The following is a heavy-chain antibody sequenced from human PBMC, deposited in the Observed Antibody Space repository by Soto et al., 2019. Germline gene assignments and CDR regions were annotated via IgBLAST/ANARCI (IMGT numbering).Heavy chain of an antibody. Sequence: ASVKVSCKASGYTFTSYGISRVRQAPGQGLEWMGWISAYNGNTNYAQKLQGRVTMTTDTSTSTAYMELRSLRSDDTAVYYCARERGYCSGGSCSGAFDIWGQGTMVTVSS. J-gene: IGHJ3*02. CDR3: ARERGYCSGGSCSGAFDI. CDR2: ISAYNGNT. CDR1: GYTFTSYG. D-gene: IGHD2-15*01. V-gene: IGHV1-18*01.